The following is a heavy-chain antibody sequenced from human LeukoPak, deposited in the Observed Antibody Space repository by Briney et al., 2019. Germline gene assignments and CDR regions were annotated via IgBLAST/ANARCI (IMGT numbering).Heavy chain of an antibody. V-gene: IGHV1-46*01. CDR3: AREILDYGSGTYMGDY. D-gene: IGHD3-10*01. J-gene: IGHJ4*02. CDR1: GYTFTSYY. Sequence: ASVKVSCKASGYTFTSYYMHWVRQAPGQGLEWMGIINPSGGSTSYAQKFQGRVTMTRDTSTSTVCMELSSLRSEDTAVYYCAREILDYGSGTYMGDYWGQGTLVTVSS. CDR2: INPSGGST.